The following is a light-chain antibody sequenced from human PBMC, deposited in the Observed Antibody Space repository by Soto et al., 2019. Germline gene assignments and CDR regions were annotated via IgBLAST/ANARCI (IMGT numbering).Light chain of an antibody. CDR3: QQYNNWPRT. Sequence: TQSSCTLSLSPGERAPLXCRASQSVTSNFLAWYQQKPGQAPRLLIYGASNRATGIPARFSGSGSGTEFTLTISSLQSEDFAVYYCQQYNNWPRTVGQGTKVDI. J-gene: IGKJ1*01. CDR1: QSVTSN. CDR2: GAS. V-gene: IGKV3-15*01.